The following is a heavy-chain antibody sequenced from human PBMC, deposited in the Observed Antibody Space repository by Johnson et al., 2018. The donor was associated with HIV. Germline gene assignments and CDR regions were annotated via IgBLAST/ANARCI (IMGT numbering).Heavy chain of an antibody. CDR3: AKDGKAAAGTLGDPQSAFDI. Sequence: QMLLVESGGGVVQPGRSLRLSCAASGFTFSSYAMNWVRQAPGKGLEWVAVISYDGNNKYSADSVKGRFTISRDNSKNTLYLQMNSLRAEDTALYYCAKDGKAAAGTLGDPQSAFDIWGQGTMVTVSS. CDR2: ISYDGNNK. CDR1: GFTFSSYA. J-gene: IGHJ3*02. D-gene: IGHD6-13*01. V-gene: IGHV3-30-3*01.